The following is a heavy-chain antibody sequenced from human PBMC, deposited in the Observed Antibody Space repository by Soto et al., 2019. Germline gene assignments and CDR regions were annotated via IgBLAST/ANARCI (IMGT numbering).Heavy chain of an antibody. Sequence: SETLSLTCTVSGGSISSGGYYWSSIRQHPGKGLEWIGYIYYSGSTYYNPSLKSRVTISVDTSKNQFSLKLSSVTAADTAVYYCARDGRVVVPAARPFYGMDVWGQGTTVTVYS. CDR2: IYYSGST. J-gene: IGHJ6*02. V-gene: IGHV4-31*03. CDR1: GGSISSGGYY. CDR3: ARDGRVVVPAARPFYGMDV. D-gene: IGHD2-2*01.